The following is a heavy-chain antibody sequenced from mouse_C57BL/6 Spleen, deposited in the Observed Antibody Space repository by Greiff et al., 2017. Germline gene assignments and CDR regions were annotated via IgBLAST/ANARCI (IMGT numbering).Heavy chain of an antibody. Sequence: VQLQQPGAELVMPGASVKLSCKASGYTFTSYWMHWVKQRPGQGLEWIGEIDPSDSYTNYNQKFKGKSTLTVDKSSSTAYMQLSSLTSEDSAVYYCARQGDYSNHFDYWGQGTTLTVSA. CDR3: ARQGDYSNHFDY. CDR2: IDPSDSYT. V-gene: IGHV1-69*01. D-gene: IGHD2-5*01. CDR1: GYTFTSYW. J-gene: IGHJ2*01.